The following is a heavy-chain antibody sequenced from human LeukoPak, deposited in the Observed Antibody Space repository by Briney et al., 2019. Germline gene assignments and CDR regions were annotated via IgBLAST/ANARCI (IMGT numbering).Heavy chain of an antibody. CDR2: ISSSSSYS. Sequence: GGSLRLSCAASGFTFSSYNMNWVRQAPGKGLEWVSFISSSSSYSFYVDSVKGRFTISRDDAKNSLYLQLNSLRGEDTAVYYCARQRGGYRPGDGFDIWGQGTMVTVSS. CDR1: GFTFSSYN. V-gene: IGHV3-21*01. CDR3: ARQRGGYRPGDGFDI. J-gene: IGHJ3*02. D-gene: IGHD3-16*01.